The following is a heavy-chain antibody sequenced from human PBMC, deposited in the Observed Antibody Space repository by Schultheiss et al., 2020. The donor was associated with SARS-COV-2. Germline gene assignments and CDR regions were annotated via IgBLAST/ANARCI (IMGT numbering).Heavy chain of an antibody. CDR2: IYYSGST. D-gene: IGHD4-11*01. J-gene: IGHJ4*02. CDR1: GGSISSYY. Sequence: SETLSLTCTVSGGSISSYYWSWIRQPPGKGLEWIGYIYYSGSTNYNPSLKSRVTISVDTSKNQFSLKLSSVTAADTAVYYCARDPVGVTNPIFDYWGQGTLVTVSS. CDR3: ARDPVGVTNPIFDY. V-gene: IGHV4-59*12.